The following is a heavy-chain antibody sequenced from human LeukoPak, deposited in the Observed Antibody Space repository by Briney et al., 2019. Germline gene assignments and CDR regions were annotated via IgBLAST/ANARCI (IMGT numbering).Heavy chain of an antibody. CDR2: IYSGGST. CDR3: AKDRTTYYDSSGSHFDY. V-gene: IGHV3-53*05. CDR1: GFTFSSNY. D-gene: IGHD3-22*01. Sequence: GGSLRLSCAASGFTFSSNYMSWVRQAPGKGLEWVSVIYSGGSTYYADSVKGRFTISRDNSKNTLYLQMNSLRAEDTAVYYCAKDRTTYYDSSGSHFDYWGQGTLVTVSS. J-gene: IGHJ4*02.